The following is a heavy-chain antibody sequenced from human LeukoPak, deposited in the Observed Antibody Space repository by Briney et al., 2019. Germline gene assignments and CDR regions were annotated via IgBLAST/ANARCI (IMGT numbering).Heavy chain of an antibody. CDR1: GFSFSTYA. D-gene: IGHD2-15*01. Sequence: GGSLRLSCAASGFSFSTYAMSWVRQGPGKGLEWVSALSGSGGSTYYADSVKGRFTISRDNAKNSLYLQMNSLRAEDTAVYYCARYSSGFDYWGQGTLVTVSS. CDR2: LSGSGGST. CDR3: ARYSSGFDY. V-gene: IGHV3-23*01. J-gene: IGHJ4*02.